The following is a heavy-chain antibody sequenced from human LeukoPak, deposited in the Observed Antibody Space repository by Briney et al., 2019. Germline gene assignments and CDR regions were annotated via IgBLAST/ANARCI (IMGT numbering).Heavy chain of an antibody. D-gene: IGHD3-9*01. CDR3: ARGGYDILTGYFEFDP. Sequence: GGSLRLSCAASGFAFNTYTMNWVRQAPGKGLEWVSYISSSGSTIYYADSVKGRFTISRDNAKNSLYLQMNSLRAEDTAVYYCARGGYDILTGYFEFDPWGQGTLVTVSS. V-gene: IGHV3-48*04. CDR2: ISSSGSTI. CDR1: GFAFNTYT. J-gene: IGHJ5*02.